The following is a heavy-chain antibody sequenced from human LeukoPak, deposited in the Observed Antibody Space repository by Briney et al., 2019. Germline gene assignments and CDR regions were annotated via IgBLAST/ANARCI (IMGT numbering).Heavy chain of an antibody. J-gene: IGHJ4*02. CDR3: ARGSSADYGDYFDY. D-gene: IGHD4/OR15-4a*01. Sequence: SETLSLTCTVSGGSISSSSYYWGWIRQPPGKGLEWIGSIYYSGSTYYNPSLKSRVTISVDTSKNQFSLKLSSVTAADTAVYYCARGSSADYGDYFDYWGQGTLVTVSS. V-gene: IGHV4-39*07. CDR2: IYYSGST. CDR1: GGSISSSSYY.